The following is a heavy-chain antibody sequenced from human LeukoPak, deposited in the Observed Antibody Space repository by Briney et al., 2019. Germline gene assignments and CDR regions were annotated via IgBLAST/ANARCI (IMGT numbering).Heavy chain of an antibody. D-gene: IGHD1-26*01. V-gene: IGHV2-5*02. CDR1: GVSLPPSWRG. CDR2: IYWDDDK. CDR3: VHRREGDSSWFDP. J-gene: IGHJ5*02. Sequence: ESGPTPVKPTQTLTPTCTLPGVSLPPSWRGVGWIPQPPGKALECLALIYWDDDKRYSPSLKSRLTITKDTSKNQVVLTMTNMDPVDTATYYCVHRREGDSSWFDPWGQGTLVTVSS.